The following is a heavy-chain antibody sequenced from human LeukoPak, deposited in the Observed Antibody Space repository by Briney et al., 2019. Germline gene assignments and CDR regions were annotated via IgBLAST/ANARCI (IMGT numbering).Heavy chain of an antibody. Sequence: GGSLRLSCAASGFTFSRSWMSWVRQAPGKGLEWVANIKEDGSAKYYMDSVKGRITISRDNAKNSLYLEMNNLRAEDTAVYYCARDGDGYYSWGQGTLVTVSS. CDR3: ARDGDGYYS. J-gene: IGHJ4*02. CDR1: GFTFSRSW. D-gene: IGHD5-18*01. V-gene: IGHV3-7*01. CDR2: IKEDGSAK.